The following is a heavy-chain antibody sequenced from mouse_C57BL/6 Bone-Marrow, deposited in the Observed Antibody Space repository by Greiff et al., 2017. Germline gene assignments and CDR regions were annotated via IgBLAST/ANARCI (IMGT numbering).Heavy chain of an antibody. J-gene: IGHJ3*01. Sequence: QVQLQQSGTELVKPGASVKLSCKASGYTFTSYWMSWVKQSPGQGLEWIGNISASNGCTNYNEKFKSKVTLTVDKSSSTAYMQLSSLTSEDSAVYYCARWELGWFAYWGQGTLVTVSA. CDR2: ISASNGCT. V-gene: IGHV1-53*01. CDR1: GYTFTSYW. D-gene: IGHD4-1*01. CDR3: ARWELGWFAY.